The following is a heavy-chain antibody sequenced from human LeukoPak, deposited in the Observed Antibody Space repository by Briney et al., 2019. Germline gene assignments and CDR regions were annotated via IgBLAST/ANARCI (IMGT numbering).Heavy chain of an antibody. CDR1: GGTFSSYA. CDR3: AREVPYDSSGYSQRMSFGY. J-gene: IGHJ4*02. Sequence: GASVKVSCKASGGTFSSYAISWVRQAPGQGLEWMGGIIPIFGTANYAQKFQGRVTLTTDESTSTAYMELSSLRPEDTAVYYCAREVPYDSSGYSQRMSFGYWGQGTLVTVSS. V-gene: IGHV1-69*05. CDR2: IIPIFGTA. D-gene: IGHD3-22*01.